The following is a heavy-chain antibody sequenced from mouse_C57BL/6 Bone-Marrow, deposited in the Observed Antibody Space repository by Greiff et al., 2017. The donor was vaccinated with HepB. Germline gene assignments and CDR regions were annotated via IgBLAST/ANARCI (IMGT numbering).Heavy chain of an antibody. CDR2: INPNNGGT. D-gene: IGHD1-1*01. CDR3: ARKESTVPSMDY. J-gene: IGHJ4*01. V-gene: IGHV1-18*01. CDR1: GYTFTDYN. Sequence: VQLQQSGPELVKPGASVKIPCKASGYTFTDYNMDWVKQSHGKSLEWIGDINPNNGGTIYNQKFKGKATLTVDKSSSTAYMELRSLTSEDTAVYYCARKESTVPSMDYWGQGTSVTVSS.